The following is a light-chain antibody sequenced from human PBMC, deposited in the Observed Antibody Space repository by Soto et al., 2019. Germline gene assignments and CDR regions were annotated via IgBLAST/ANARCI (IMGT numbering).Light chain of an antibody. V-gene: IGKV3-15*01. Sequence: EIVVTQSPATLSVSPGERASLSCWTSQSVSNNLAWYQQKPGQAPRLLIYGASTRATDIPARFSGSGSGTDFTLTIRSLQSEDFAVYYCQQYSNWPPSITFGQGTRLEIK. J-gene: IGKJ5*01. CDR2: GAS. CDR1: QSVSNN. CDR3: QQYSNWPPSIT.